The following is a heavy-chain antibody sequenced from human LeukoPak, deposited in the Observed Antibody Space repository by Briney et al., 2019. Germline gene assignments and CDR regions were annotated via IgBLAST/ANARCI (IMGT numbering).Heavy chain of an antibody. CDR3: ARDGLWDGSNPQYYFDY. Sequence: GGSLRLSCAASGFTFSNYAMAWVRQAPGKEPEWVSVITGGGGDTYHIDSVKGRFTISRDNSKNTLYLQMNSLRAEDTAVYYCARDGLWDGSNPQYYFDYWGQGTLVTVSS. D-gene: IGHD5-24*01. CDR2: ITGGGGDT. CDR1: GFTFSNYA. J-gene: IGHJ4*02. V-gene: IGHV3-NL1*01.